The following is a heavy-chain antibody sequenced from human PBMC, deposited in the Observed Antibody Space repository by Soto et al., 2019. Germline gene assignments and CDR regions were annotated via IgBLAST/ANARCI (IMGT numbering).Heavy chain of an antibody. CDR1: GFTFSSYG. D-gene: IGHD2-21*02. V-gene: IGHV3-30*18. J-gene: IGHJ6*02. CDR2: ISYDGSNK. Sequence: LRLSCAASGFTFSSYGMHWVRQAPGKGLEWVAVISYDGSNKYYADSVKGRFTISRDNSKNTLYLQMNSLRAEDTAVYYCAKEAGGDFAAEIDYYYGMDVWGQGTTVTVSS. CDR3: AKEAGGDFAAEIDYYYGMDV.